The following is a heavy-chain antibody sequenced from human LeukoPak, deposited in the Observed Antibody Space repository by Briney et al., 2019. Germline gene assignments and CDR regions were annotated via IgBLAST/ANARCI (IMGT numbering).Heavy chain of an antibody. J-gene: IGHJ4*02. CDR3: AIAQSWDELFDS. CDR1: GIAVTGNY. CDR2: ISINTDT. Sequence: GGSLTLSCAASGIAVTGNYMSWVRQPPGKGLEWASFISINTDTFYADSVRGRLTISRDSSANTLFLQMNSLRDEDSAVYYCAIAQSWDELFDSWGQGTLVTVSS. D-gene: IGHD1-26*01. V-gene: IGHV3-53*01.